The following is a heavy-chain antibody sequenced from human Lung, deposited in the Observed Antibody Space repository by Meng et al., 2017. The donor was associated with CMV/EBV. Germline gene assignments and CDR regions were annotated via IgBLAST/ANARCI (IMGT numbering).Heavy chain of an antibody. D-gene: IGHD3-9*01. CDR1: GFTFRNYA. CDR3: ATYDLLTGPDY. Sequence: SCAASGFTFRNYAMSWVRQTPGMGLEWVSLIGGNGRNTDYAASVKGRFTISRDNSKSTLYLQMNSLRAEDTAIYYCATYDLLTGPDYLGQGTLVTVSS. CDR2: IGGNGRNT. V-gene: IGHV3-23*01. J-gene: IGHJ4*02.